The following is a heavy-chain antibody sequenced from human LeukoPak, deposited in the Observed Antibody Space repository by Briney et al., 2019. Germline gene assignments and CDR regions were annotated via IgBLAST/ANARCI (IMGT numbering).Heavy chain of an antibody. CDR1: GFTFSSYW. J-gene: IGHJ6*03. CDR2: INSDGSST. Sequence: PGGSLRLSCAASGFTFSSYWMHWVRQAPGKGLVWVSRINSDGSSTSYADSVKGRFTISRDNAKNTLYLQMNSLRAGDTAVYYCARGTWATLYYYYMDVWGKGTTVTVSS. V-gene: IGHV3-74*01. D-gene: IGHD5-24*01. CDR3: ARGTWATLYYYYMDV.